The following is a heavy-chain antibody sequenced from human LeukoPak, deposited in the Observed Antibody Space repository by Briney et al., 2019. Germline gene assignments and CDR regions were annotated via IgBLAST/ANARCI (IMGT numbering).Heavy chain of an antibody. J-gene: IGHJ4*02. D-gene: IGHD6-13*01. CDR1: GGSISSGDYY. V-gene: IGHV4-31*03. CDR2: IYYSGST. Sequence: SETLSLTCTVSGGSISSGDYYWSWIRQHPGKGLEWIGYIYYSGSTYYNPSLKSRVTISVDTSKNQFSLKLSSVTAADTAVYYCARSRGSSWYYFDYWGQGTLVTVSS. CDR3: ARSRGSSWYYFDY.